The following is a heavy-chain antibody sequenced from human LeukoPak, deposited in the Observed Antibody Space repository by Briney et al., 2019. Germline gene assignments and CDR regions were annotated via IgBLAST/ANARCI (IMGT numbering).Heavy chain of an antibody. CDR3: ARNPYSTSQHWFDP. CDR1: GYTFASYS. D-gene: IGHD6-6*01. J-gene: IGHJ5*02. CDR2: ISPSGGST. Sequence: GASVNVSFKASGYTFASYSIHWVRQAPGQGLEWMGIISPSGGSTNYAQNFQGRVTMTRDTSTNTVYMELSSLRSEDTAVYYCARNPYSTSQHWFDPWGQGTLVTVSS. V-gene: IGHV1-46*01.